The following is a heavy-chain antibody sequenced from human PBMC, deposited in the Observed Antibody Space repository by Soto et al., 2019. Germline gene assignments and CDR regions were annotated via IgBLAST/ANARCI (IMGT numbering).Heavy chain of an antibody. CDR3: ASPKFRFWQQLDP. J-gene: IGHJ5*02. CDR2: IITLFGTA. D-gene: IGHD3-3*01. CDR1: GGTFSSYA. Sequence: GASVKVSCKASGGTFSSYAISWVRQAPGQGLEWMGGIITLFGTANYAQKFQGRVTITADESTSTDYVELSSLRSEDTAVYYCASPKFRFWQQLDPWGQGTLVTVSS. V-gene: IGHV1-69*13.